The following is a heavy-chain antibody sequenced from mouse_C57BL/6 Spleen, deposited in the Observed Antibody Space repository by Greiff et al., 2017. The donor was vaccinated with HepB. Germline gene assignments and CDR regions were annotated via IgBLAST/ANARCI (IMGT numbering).Heavy chain of an antibody. CDR2: IDPSDSYT. J-gene: IGHJ4*01. D-gene: IGHD1-1*01. CDR1: GYTFTSYW. CDR3: ARLGEIRYYGSSYEGYAMDY. V-gene: IGHV1-59*01. Sequence: VQLQQSGAELVRPGTSVKLSCKASGYTFTSYWMHWVKQRPGQGLEWIGVIDPSDSYTNYNQKFKGKATLTVDTSYSTAYMQLSSLTSEDSAVFYCARLGEIRYYGSSYEGYAMDYWGQGTSVTVSS.